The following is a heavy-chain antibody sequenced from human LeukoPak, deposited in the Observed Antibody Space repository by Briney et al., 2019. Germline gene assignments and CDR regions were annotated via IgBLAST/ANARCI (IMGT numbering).Heavy chain of an antibody. Sequence: GGSLRLSCAASGFSFSSYNINWVRQAPGKGLEWVSSFISSSNYGYYADSVKGRFTISRDNAKNTLFLQINSLRAEDTDVYYCARDRTALVPDYMDVWGNGTTVTVSS. CDR2: FISSSNYG. D-gene: IGHD5-18*01. J-gene: IGHJ6*03. CDR1: GFSFSSYN. V-gene: IGHV3-21*01. CDR3: ARDRTALVPDYMDV.